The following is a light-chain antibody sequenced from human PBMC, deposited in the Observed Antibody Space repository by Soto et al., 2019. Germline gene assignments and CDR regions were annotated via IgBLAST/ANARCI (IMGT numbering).Light chain of an antibody. CDR3: QSYDNSLSGSWV. V-gene: IGLV1-40*01. Sequence: QCALTQPPSVSGAPGQRVTISCTGSSFNIGAGYDVHWYQQLPGTAPKLLIYGNSNRPSGVPDRFSGSKSGTSASLAITGLQAGDEADYYCQSYDNSLSGSWVFGGGTKLTVL. J-gene: IGLJ3*02. CDR1: SFNIGAGYD. CDR2: GNS.